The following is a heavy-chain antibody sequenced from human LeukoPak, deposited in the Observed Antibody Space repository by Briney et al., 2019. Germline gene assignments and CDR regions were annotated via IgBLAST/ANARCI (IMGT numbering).Heavy chain of an antibody. J-gene: IGHJ4*02. V-gene: IGHV3-21*01. Sequence: GGSLRLSCAASGFTFSSYSMNWVRQAPGKGLEWVSFISTSSSYIHNADSVKGRFTISRDNAENSLYLQMNSLRPEDTSVYYCARSPTSWYFDYWGQGTLVTVSS. D-gene: IGHD2-2*01. CDR2: ISTSSSYI. CDR1: GFTFSSYS. CDR3: ARSPTSWYFDY.